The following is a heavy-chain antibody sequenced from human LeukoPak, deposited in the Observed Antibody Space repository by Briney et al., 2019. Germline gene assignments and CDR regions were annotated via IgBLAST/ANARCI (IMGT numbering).Heavy chain of an antibody. Sequence: PSETLSLTCTVSGGSISSYYWSWIRQPAGKGLEWIGRIHTSGSTNYNPSLKSRVTMSVDTSKNQFSLKLSSVTAADTAVYYCARGPIQSGYDFWSGYYQNWGQGTLVTVSS. CDR1: GGSISSYY. D-gene: IGHD3-3*01. CDR3: ARGPIQSGYDFWSGYYQN. J-gene: IGHJ4*02. CDR2: IHTSGST. V-gene: IGHV4-4*07.